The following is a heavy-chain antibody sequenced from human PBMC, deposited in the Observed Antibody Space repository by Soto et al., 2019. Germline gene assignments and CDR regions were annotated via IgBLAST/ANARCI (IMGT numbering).Heavy chain of an antibody. V-gene: IGHV3-49*03. CDR2: IRSKAYGGTT. CDR1: GFTFGDYA. CDR3: TRDLSRSNLGYCSGGSCFSPCFDY. Sequence: GGSLRLSCTASGFTFGDYAMSWFRQAPGKGLEWVGFIRSKAYGGTTEYAASVKGRFTISRDDSKSLAYLQMNSLKTEDTAVYYCTRDLSRSNLGYCSGGSCFSPCFDYWGQGTLVTVSS. D-gene: IGHD2-15*01. J-gene: IGHJ4*02.